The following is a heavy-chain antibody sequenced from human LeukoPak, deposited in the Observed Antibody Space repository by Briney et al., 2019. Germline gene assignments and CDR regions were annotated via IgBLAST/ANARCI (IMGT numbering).Heavy chain of an antibody. V-gene: IGHV5-51*01. Sequence: GESLKISCKASGYSFTTYWIAWVRQMPGKGLEWMGVIYPGDSDTRYSPSFKGQVTISADKSISIAYLQWSSLKASDTAMYYCARQWNFDLWGRGTLVTVSS. CDR3: ARQWNFDL. J-gene: IGHJ2*01. CDR2: IYPGDSDT. CDR1: GYSFTTYW.